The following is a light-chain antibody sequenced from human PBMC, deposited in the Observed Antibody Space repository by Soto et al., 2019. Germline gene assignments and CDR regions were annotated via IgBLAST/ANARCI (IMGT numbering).Light chain of an antibody. J-gene: IGKJ2*01. CDR2: WAS. CDR1: QSVLYSSTNNNY. Sequence: DIVMTQSPDSLAVSLGERATINCKSSQSVLYSSTNNNYLAWYQQKPGQPPKLLIYWASTRESGVPDRFSRSGSETDLTLTISSLQAEDVAVYYCQQYYNTPYTFGQGTKLEI. V-gene: IGKV4-1*01. CDR3: QQYYNTPYT.